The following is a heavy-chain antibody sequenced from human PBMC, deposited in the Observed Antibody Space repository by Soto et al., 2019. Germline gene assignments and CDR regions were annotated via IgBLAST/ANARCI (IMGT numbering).Heavy chain of an antibody. CDR1: GYTFTSYA. CDR3: AGSERAARRFYYYGMDV. J-gene: IGHJ6*02. V-gene: IGHV1-3*01. D-gene: IGHD6-6*01. Sequence: ASVKVSCKASGYTFTSYAMHWVRQAPGQRLEWMGWINAGNGNTKYSQKFQGRVTITRDTSASTAYMELSSLRSEDTAVYYCAGSERAARRFYYYGMDVWGQGTTVTVSS. CDR2: INAGNGNT.